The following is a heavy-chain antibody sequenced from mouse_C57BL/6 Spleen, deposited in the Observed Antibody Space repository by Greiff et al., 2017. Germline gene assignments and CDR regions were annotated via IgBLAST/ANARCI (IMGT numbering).Heavy chain of an antibody. J-gene: IGHJ4*01. Sequence: VQLQQSGAELVKPGASVKLSCKASGYTFTSYWMQWVKQRPGQGLEWIGEIDPSDSYTNYNQKFKGKATLTVDTSSSTAYMQLSSLTSEDSAVYYCALRGLLWLRRYAMDYWGQGTSVTVSS. CDR3: ALRGLLWLRRYAMDY. D-gene: IGHD2-2*01. CDR1: GYTFTSYW. V-gene: IGHV1-50*01. CDR2: IDPSDSYT.